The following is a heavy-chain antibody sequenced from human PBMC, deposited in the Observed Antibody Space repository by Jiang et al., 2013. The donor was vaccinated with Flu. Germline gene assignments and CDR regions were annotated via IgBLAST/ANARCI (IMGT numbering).Heavy chain of an antibody. CDR1: GGTFSSYA. D-gene: IGHD3-22*01. CDR3: ARDEGYYDSRGYLNYYHYAMDV. CDR2: IIPILGIA. Sequence: SGAEVKKPGSSVKVSCKASGGTFSSYAISWVRQAPGQGLEWMGRIIPILGIANYAQKFQGRVTITADKSTSTAYMELSSLRSEDTAVYYCARDEGYYDSRGYLNYYHYAMDVWGKGTTVTVSS. V-gene: IGHV1-69*04. J-gene: IGHJ6*04.